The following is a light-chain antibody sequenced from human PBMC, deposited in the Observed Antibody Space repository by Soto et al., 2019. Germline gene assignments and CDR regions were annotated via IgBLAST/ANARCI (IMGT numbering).Light chain of an antibody. CDR1: QSVSSN. Sequence: EIVMTQSPATLSVSPGERATLSCRASQSVSSNLAWYQQKPGQAPRLLMYGASTRATGIPDRFSGSGSGTEFTLPISSLLSEDFAVYYCQQHNNWPPWTFGQGTKVEIK. CDR2: GAS. J-gene: IGKJ1*01. V-gene: IGKV3-15*01. CDR3: QQHNNWPPWT.